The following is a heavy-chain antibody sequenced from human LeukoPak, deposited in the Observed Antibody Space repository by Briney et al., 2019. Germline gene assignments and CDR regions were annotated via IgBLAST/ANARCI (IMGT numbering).Heavy chain of an antibody. J-gene: IGHJ6*02. CDR3: ARDQDRSGYYYPLFDYYYGMDV. V-gene: IGHV1-3*01. CDR2: INAGNGNT. D-gene: IGHD3-22*01. Sequence: ASVKVSSKASGYTFTSYAMDWVRQAPGQRLEWMGWINAGNGNTKYSQQFQGRVTITRDTSGNTAYMELSSLRSEDTAVYYCARDQDRSGYYYPLFDYYYGMDVWGQGTTVTVSS. CDR1: GYTFTSYA.